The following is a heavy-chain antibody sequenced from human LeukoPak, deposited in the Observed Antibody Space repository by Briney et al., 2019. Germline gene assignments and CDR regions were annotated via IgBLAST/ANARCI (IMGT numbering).Heavy chain of an antibody. V-gene: IGHV4-4*07. D-gene: IGHD3-3*01. CDR3: AREVESQGRSLDI. J-gene: IGHJ3*02. Sequence: PSETLSLTCTVSGGSISTYYWSWIRQPAGKGLEWIGRIYPSGSTNYNPSLKSRVTMSVDTSKNQFSLKLTSVTAADTAVYYCAREVESQGRSLDIWGQGTMVTVSS. CDR1: GGSISTYY. CDR2: IYPSGST.